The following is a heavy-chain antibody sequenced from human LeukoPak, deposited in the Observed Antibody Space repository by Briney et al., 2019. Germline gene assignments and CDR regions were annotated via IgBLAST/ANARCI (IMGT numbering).Heavy chain of an antibody. D-gene: IGHD5-12*01. Sequence: GGSLRLSCAASGFTFSDYYMSWIRQAPGKGLEWVSYISSSSYTNYADSVKGRFTISRDNAKNSLYLQMNSLRAEDTAVYYCARLGWATAPLDYWGQGTLVTVSS. J-gene: IGHJ4*02. CDR3: ARLGWATAPLDY. CDR1: GFTFSDYY. V-gene: IGHV3-11*06. CDR2: ISSSSYT.